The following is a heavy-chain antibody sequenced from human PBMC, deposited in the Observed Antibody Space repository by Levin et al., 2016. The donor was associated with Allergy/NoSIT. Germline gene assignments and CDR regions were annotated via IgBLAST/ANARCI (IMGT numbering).Heavy chain of an antibody. Sequence: WVRQAPGQGLEWMGWISAYNGNTNYAQKLQGRVTMTTDTSTSTAYMELRSLRSDDTAVYYCARDPGGGEPINNWGQGTLVTVSS. V-gene: IGHV1-18*01. CDR3: ARDPGGGEPINN. CDR2: ISAYNGNT. D-gene: IGHD1-14*01. J-gene: IGHJ4*02.